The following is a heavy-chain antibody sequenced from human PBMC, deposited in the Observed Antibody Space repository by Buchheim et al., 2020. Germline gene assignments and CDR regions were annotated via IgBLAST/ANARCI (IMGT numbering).Heavy chain of an antibody. D-gene: IGHD3-10*01. J-gene: IGHJ5*02. CDR1: GFTFSSYS. Sequence: EVHLVESGGGLVKPGGSLRLSCVASGFTFSSYSMNWVRQAPGKGLEWVSFISSTSSYIYYADSVKGRFTISRDNAKHALYLQMNNLRAEDTAVYYCARDSGGLDPWGQGTL. CDR2: ISSTSSYI. V-gene: IGHV3-21*01. CDR3: ARDSGGLDP.